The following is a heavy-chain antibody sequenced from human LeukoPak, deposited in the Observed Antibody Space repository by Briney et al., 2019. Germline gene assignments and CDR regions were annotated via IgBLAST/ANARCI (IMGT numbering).Heavy chain of an antibody. V-gene: IGHV4-34*01. CDR2: INHIGST. J-gene: IGHJ4*02. Sequence: SATLSLTYTVDGASFSGYYWSWLRQPPGNGLEWIGEINHIGSTNYNPSLKSRVTISVDTSKNQFSLKLSSVTAADTAVYYCARALGTSFDYWGQGTLVTVSS. D-gene: IGHD7-27*01. CDR3: ARALGTSFDY. CDR1: GASFSGYY.